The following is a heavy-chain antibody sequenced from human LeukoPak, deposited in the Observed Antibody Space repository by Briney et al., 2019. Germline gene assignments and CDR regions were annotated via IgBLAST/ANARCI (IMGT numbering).Heavy chain of an antibody. V-gene: IGHV3-11*04. CDR3: ARRGYQLLYGDY. D-gene: IGHD2-2*02. J-gene: IGHJ4*02. CDR2: ISSSGSTI. Sequence: GGSLRLSCAASGFTFSDYYMSWIRQAPGKGLEWVAYISSSGSTIHYADSVKGRFTISRDNAKNSLFLQMNSLRAEDTAVYYCARRGYQLLYGDYWGQGTLVIVSS. CDR1: GFTFSDYY.